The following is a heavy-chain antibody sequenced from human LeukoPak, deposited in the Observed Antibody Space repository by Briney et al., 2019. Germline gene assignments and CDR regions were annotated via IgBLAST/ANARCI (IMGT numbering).Heavy chain of an antibody. V-gene: IGHV4-31*03. J-gene: IGHJ4*02. CDR1: GGSISSGGYY. D-gene: IGHD3-22*01. CDR3: ARIVGESYYDSSGYYIDY. CDR2: IYYSGST. Sequence: PSETLSLTCTVSGGSISSGGYYWSWIRRHPGKGLEWIGYIYYSGSTYYNPSLKSRVTISVDTSKNQFSLKLSSVTAADTAVYYCARIVGESYYDSSGYYIDYWGQGTLVTVSS.